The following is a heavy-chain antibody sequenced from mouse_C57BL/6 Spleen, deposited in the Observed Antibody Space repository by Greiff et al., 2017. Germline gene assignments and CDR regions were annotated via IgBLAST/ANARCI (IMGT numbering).Heavy chain of an antibody. D-gene: IGHD1-1*02. J-gene: IGHJ4*01. Sequence: QVQLQQPGTELVKPGASVKLSCKASGYTFTSYWMHWVKQRPGQGLEWIGNINPSNGGTNYNEKFKSKATLTVDKSSSTAYMQLSRLTSEASAVYDCARGGRLWGAMDYWGQGTSVTVSS. CDR3: ARGGRLWGAMDY. CDR2: INPSNGGT. V-gene: IGHV1-53*01. CDR1: GYTFTSYW.